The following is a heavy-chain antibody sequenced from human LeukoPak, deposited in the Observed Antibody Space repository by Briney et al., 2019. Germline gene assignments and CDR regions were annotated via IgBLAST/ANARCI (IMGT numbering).Heavy chain of an antibody. CDR3: ARHGSSWFHHNWFDP. J-gene: IGHJ5*02. V-gene: IGHV4-59*08. Sequence: SETLSLTCTVSGGSISSYYWSWIRQPPGKGLKWIGYIYYSGSTNYNPSLKSRVTISVDTSKNQFSLKLSSVTAADTAVYYCARHGSSWFHHNWFDPWGQGTLVTVSS. CDR2: IYYSGST. D-gene: IGHD6-13*01. CDR1: GGSISSYY.